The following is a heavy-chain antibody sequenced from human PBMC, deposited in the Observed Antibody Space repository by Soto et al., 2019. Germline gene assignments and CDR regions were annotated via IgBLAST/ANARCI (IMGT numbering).Heavy chain of an antibody. CDR2: ISAYNGNT. CDR1: GYTFTSYG. J-gene: IGHJ5*02. Sequence: ASVKVSCKASGYTFTSYGISWVRQAPGQGLEWMGWISAYNGNTNYAQKLQGRVTMTTDTSTSTAYMELRSLRSDDTAVYYCARDSYYYDISGPLRSWLVLRGQGTLVTGSS. CDR3: ARDSYYYDISGPLRSWLVL. D-gene: IGHD3-22*01. V-gene: IGHV1-18*01.